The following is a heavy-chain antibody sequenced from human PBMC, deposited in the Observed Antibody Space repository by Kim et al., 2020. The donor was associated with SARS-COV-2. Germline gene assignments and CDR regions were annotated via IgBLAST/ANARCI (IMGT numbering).Heavy chain of an antibody. CDR1: GGSISSSSYY. CDR3: ARRSSSGYYFVR. V-gene: IGHV4-39*01. CDR2: IYYSGST. D-gene: IGHD3-22*01. Sequence: SETLSLTCTVSGGSISSSSYYWGWIRQPPGKGLEWIGSIYYSGSTSYNPSLKSRVTISVDTSKNQFSLKLSSVTAADTAVYYCARRSSSGYYFVRWGQGTLVTVSS. J-gene: IGHJ4*02.